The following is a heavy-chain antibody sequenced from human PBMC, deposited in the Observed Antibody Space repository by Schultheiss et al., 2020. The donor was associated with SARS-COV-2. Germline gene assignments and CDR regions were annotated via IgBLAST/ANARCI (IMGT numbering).Heavy chain of an antibody. D-gene: IGHD1-26*01. V-gene: IGHV4-59*12. CDR1: GGSISSYY. J-gene: IGHJ4*02. CDR3: ARGIVGATLYYFDY. CDR2: IYYSGST. Sequence: SETLSLTCTVSGGSISSYYWTWIRQPPGKGLEWIGYIYYSGSTNYNPSLKSRVTISVDTSKNQFSLKLSSVTAADTAVYYCARGIVGATLYYFDYWGQGTLVTVSS.